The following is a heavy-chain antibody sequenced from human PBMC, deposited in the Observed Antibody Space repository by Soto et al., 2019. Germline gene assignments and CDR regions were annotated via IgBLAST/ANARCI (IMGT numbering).Heavy chain of an antibody. CDR1: GFTLGTSW. J-gene: IGHJ4*02. CDR2: INQDGSEK. V-gene: IGHV3-7*01. Sequence: GGSLRLSCAASGFTLGTSWMDWVRQTPREGLEWVANINQDGSEKNYVVSVKGPFTITRDNAKNSLFLYMSSLTSEDSGLYYCTRYLDFWGQGTLVTVSS. CDR3: TRYLDF.